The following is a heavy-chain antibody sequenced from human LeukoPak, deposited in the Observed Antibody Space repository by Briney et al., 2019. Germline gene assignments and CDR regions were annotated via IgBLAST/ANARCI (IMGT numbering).Heavy chain of an antibody. CDR2: MNPNSGTT. CDR3: ARGLRREQQLLRAFDY. Sequence: ASVKASCKASGYTFTNYDINWVRQASGQGLEWMGWMNPNSGTTGSAQKFQGRVTMTSNTSISTAYMELSSLRSEDTAVYYCARGLRREQQLLRAFDYWGQGTPVTVSS. J-gene: IGHJ4*02. D-gene: IGHD6-13*01. CDR1: GYTFTNYD. V-gene: IGHV1-8*01.